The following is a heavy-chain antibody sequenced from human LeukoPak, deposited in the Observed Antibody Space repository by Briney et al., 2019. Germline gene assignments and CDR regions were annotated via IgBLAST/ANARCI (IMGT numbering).Heavy chain of an antibody. J-gene: IGHJ4*02. V-gene: IGHV3-23*01. CDR1: AFTFNNYG. CDR3: AREVGPFDY. Sequence: GGTLRLSCVASAFTFNNYGMTWVRKGPGKGLGWVSAISDSGSSTYYADSVKGGFTISRDNSKNTLYLQMNSLRAADTAVYYCAREVGPFDYWGQGTLVTVSS. CDR2: ISDSGSST. D-gene: IGHD1-26*01.